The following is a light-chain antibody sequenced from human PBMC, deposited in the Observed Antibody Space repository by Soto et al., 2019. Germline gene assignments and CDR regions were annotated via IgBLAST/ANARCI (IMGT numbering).Light chain of an antibody. CDR1: QSVSSS. J-gene: IGKJ1*01. CDR3: QQYNNWWT. Sequence: EVVMTQSPATLSMSPGERATLSCRASQSVSSSLAWYQQKPGQAPRLLIYGASTMATGIPDRFSGSGSETEFTLNISSLQAEDFAIYYCQQYNNWWTFGQGTKVAIK. V-gene: IGKV3-15*01. CDR2: GAS.